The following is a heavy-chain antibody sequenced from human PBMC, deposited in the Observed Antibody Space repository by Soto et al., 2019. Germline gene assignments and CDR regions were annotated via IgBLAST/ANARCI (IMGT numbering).Heavy chain of an antibody. J-gene: IGHJ6*02. V-gene: IGHV2-26*01. Sequence: GPTLVNPTESLTLTCTVSGFSLSTGRMGVSWIRQPPGKALEWLAHIFSDNERSYSTSVQGRLTISKDPSGSQVVLSMTNLDPVDKGTYYCVRMNADSYQFYYAMDVWGQGTTVTVSS. CDR2: IFSDNER. D-gene: IGHD4-17*01. CDR3: VRMNADSYQFYYAMDV. CDR1: GFSLSTGRMG.